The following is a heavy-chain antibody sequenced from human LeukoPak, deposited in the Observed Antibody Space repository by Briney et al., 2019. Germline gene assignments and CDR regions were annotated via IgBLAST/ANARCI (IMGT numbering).Heavy chain of an antibody. CDR2: ISGSGGST. J-gene: IGHJ6*03. V-gene: IGHV3-23*01. D-gene: IGHD4-11*01. Sequence: PVGSLRLSCAASGFTFSSYAMSWVRQAPGKGLEWASGISGSGGSTYYADSVKGRFTISRDNSKNTLYLQMNSLRAEDTAVYYCARTDYSRSRYYYYYVDVWGKGTTVTVSS. CDR3: ARTDYSRSRYYYYYVDV. CDR1: GFTFSSYA.